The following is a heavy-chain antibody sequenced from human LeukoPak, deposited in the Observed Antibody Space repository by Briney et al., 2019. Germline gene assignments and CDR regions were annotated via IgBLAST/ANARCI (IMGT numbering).Heavy chain of an antibody. CDR2: IYPGDSDT. J-gene: IGHJ5*02. V-gene: IGHV5-51*01. CDR3: LRSRSPFDWPELDP. D-gene: IGHD3-9*01. Sequence: GESLKISCKGSGYSFTSYWIGWVRQMPGKGLEWMGIIYPGDSDTRYSPSFQGQVTISADKSISTAYLQWSSLKASDTAMYYCLRSRSPFDWPELDPWGEGPLVSVSS. CDR1: GYSFTSYW.